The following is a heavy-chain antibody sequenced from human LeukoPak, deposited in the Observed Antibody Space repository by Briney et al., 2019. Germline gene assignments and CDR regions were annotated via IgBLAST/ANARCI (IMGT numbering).Heavy chain of an antibody. J-gene: IGHJ4*02. CDR1: GFTFSQYG. CDR3: AKGLNARYFDY. D-gene: IGHD2-15*01. CDR2: ISDSGDAT. V-gene: IGHV3-23*01. Sequence: GGSLRLSCAASGFTFSQYGMNWVRHVSGKGLEWVSVISDSGDATFYADSVKGRFTISRDDSKNTLYLQMNGLRAEDTAVYYCAKGLNARYFDYWGQGTLVTVSS.